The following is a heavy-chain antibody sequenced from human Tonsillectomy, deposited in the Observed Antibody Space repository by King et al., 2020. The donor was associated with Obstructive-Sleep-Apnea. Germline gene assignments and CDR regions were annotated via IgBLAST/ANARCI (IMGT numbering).Heavy chain of an antibody. V-gene: IGHV3-15*01. CDR3: IRRPDY. Sequence: VQLVESGGGLVKPGGSLRLSCVVSGFTFSNAWMSWVRQAPGKGLEWVRRIKRKIDGETTDYAEPVKGRFTISRDDSKNTLNLQMNSLKTEDTAVYYCIRRPDYWGQGTLVIVSS. J-gene: IGHJ4*02. CDR1: GFTFSNAW. CDR2: IKRKIDGETT.